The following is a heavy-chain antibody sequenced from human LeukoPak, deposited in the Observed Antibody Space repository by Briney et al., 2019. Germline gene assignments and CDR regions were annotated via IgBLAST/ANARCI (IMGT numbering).Heavy chain of an antibody. J-gene: IGHJ4*02. CDR2: FDPEDGET. Sequence: ASVKASCKVSGYTLTELSMHWVRQAPGKGLEWLGGFDPEDGETIYAQKFQGRVTMTEDTSTDTAYMELSSLRSEDTAVYYCATGQYSGATNDHFDYWGQGTLVTVSS. CDR3: ATGQYSGATNDHFDY. CDR1: GYTLTELS. V-gene: IGHV1-24*01. D-gene: IGHD1-26*01.